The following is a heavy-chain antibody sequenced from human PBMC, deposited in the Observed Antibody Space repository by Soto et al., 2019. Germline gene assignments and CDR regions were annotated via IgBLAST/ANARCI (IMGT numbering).Heavy chain of an antibody. J-gene: IGHJ6*02. CDR1: GGSISGYY. Sequence: ETLSLTCTASGGSISGYYWSWIRQPPGKGLEWIGNVYYSGGAKYNPSVKRRVSISVDTSKNQFSLNLSSVTAADTAVYYCTRDGDGRTTTNPYYYYGMDVWGPGITVTVSS. V-gene: IGHV4-59*01. D-gene: IGHD1-1*01. CDR3: TRDGDGRTTTNPYYYYGMDV. CDR2: VYYSGGA.